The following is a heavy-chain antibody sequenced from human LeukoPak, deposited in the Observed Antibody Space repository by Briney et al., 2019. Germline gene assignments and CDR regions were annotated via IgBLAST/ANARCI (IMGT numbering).Heavy chain of an antibody. V-gene: IGHV1-2*02. J-gene: IGHJ5*02. CDR1: GYTFTGYY. D-gene: IGHD6-6*01. Sequence: GASVKVSCKASGYTFTGYYMHWVRQAPGQGLEWMGWVNPNSGGTNYAQKFQGRVTMTRDTSISTAYMELSRLRSDDTAVYYCARELIAARWFDPWGQGTLATVSS. CDR3: ARELIAARWFDP. CDR2: VNPNSGGT.